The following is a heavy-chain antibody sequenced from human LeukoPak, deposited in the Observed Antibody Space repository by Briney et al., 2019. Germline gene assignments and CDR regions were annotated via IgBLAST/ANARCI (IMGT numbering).Heavy chain of an antibody. CDR3: ASEMTSVTNGYFDY. Sequence: ASETLSLTCTVSGGSISSGSYYWSWIRQPAGKGLEWIGRIYTSGSTNYNPSLKSRVTISVDTSKNQFSLKLSSVTAADTAVYYCASEMTSVTNGYFDYWGQGTLVTVSS. CDR2: IYTSGST. J-gene: IGHJ4*02. D-gene: IGHD4-17*01. V-gene: IGHV4-61*02. CDR1: GGSISSGSYY.